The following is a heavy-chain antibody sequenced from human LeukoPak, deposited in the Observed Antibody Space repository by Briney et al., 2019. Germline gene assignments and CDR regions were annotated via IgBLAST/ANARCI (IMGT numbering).Heavy chain of an antibody. V-gene: IGHV4-38-2*02. D-gene: IGHD2-15*01. CDR1: GYSIAHGFF. Sequence: SETLSLTCTASGYSIAHGFFWAWIRQPPGGGLEWIGSLYHSGTTYYNTSLKSRISTSVDTSKNQFSLKLRLVTAADTAVYYCARVEVPRDINDWYFDLWGRGTLVTVSS. CDR2: LYHSGTT. J-gene: IGHJ2*01. CDR3: ARVEVPRDINDWYFDL.